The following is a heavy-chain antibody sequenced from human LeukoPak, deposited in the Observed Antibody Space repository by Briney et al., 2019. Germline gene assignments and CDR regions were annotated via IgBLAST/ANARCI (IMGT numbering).Heavy chain of an antibody. CDR3: AQGFSSGWYPY. CDR1: GFSVSSFG. CDR2: ISLNGETT. J-gene: IGHJ4*02. Sequence: GGSLRLSCAVSGFSVSSFGMSWVRQAPGKGLEWISAISLNGETTWYADSVKGRFIISRDNSKNTLYLQLTSRRAEDTAVYYCAQGFSSGWYPYWGQGSLVSVSS. D-gene: IGHD6-19*01. V-gene: IGHV3-23*01.